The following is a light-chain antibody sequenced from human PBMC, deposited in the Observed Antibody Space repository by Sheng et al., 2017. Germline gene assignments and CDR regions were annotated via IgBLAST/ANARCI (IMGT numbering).Light chain of an antibody. CDR1: QSISSW. Sequence: IQMTQSPSSLSASVGDRVTITCRASQSISSWLAWYQQKPGKAPKLLIYKASSLESGVPSRFSGSGSGTEFTLTISSLQPDDSAIYYCKQYSLYWTFGQGTKVEIK. CDR3: KQYSLYWT. CDR2: KAS. V-gene: IGKV1-5*03. J-gene: IGKJ1*01.